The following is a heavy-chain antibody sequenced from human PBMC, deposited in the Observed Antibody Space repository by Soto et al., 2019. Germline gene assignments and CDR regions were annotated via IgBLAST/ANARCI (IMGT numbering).Heavy chain of an antibody. Sequence: GGSLRLSCAASGFTFSSYGMHWVRQDPGKGLEWVAVISYDGSNKYYADSVKGRFTISRDNSKNTLYLQMNSLRAEDTAVYYCAKDWFSSSDDHDAFAICGQATMVTLSS. CDR3: AKDWFSSSDDHDAFAI. CDR2: ISYDGSNK. CDR1: GFTFSSYG. J-gene: IGHJ3*02. D-gene: IGHD6-6*01. V-gene: IGHV3-30*18.